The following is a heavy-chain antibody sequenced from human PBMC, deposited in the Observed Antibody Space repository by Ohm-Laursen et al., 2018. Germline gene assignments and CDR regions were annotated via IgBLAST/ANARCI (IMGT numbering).Heavy chain of an antibody. CDR2: IKPDGSEK. CDR1: GFTFSSSW. Sequence: SLRLSCAAPGFTFSSSWMSWVRQAPGKGLEWVANIKPDGSEKYYLDSVKGRFTISIDNAKNSLYLQMNSLRAEDTAVYFCARDERWGQGTLVTVSS. CDR3: ARDER. J-gene: IGHJ4*02. V-gene: IGHV3-7*01. D-gene: IGHD1-1*01.